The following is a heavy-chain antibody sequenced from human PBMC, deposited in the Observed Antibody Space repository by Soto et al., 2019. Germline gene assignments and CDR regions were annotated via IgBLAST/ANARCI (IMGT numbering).Heavy chain of an antibody. CDR3: AGAARGESAWLAFAI. Sequence: QVQLVQSGAEVKKPGSSVKVSCKASGGTFSSYAISWVRQAPGQGLEWMGGIIPIFGTANYAQKFQGRVTIAADESTSTAYMELSCLRSEDTAVYYCAGAARGESAWLAFAIWGQGTMVTVSS. CDR1: GGTFSSYA. V-gene: IGHV1-69*12. CDR2: IIPIFGTA. D-gene: IGHD3-16*01. J-gene: IGHJ3*02.